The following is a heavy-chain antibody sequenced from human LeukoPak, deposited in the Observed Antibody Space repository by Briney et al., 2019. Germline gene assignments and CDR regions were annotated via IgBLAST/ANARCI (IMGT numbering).Heavy chain of an antibody. CDR2: ISGSGGST. CDR3: AKDWMSTIINYFDY. D-gene: IGHD5-12*01. Sequence: GGSLRLSCVASGFTFSNYAMGWVRQTPGKGLEWVSSISGSGGSTHYADSVKGRFTISRDNSKNILYLQMNSLRAEDTAVYYCAKDWMSTIINYFDYWGQGTLVTVSS. CDR1: GFTFSNYA. J-gene: IGHJ4*02. V-gene: IGHV3-23*01.